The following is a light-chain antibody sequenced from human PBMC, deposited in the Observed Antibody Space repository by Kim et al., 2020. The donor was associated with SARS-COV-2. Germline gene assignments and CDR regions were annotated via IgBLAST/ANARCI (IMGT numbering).Light chain of an antibody. CDR2: NNT. Sequence: PVLTACVTCPSGTLTSHNVDWSQQNPGQAPVLVMSNNTQRPSGVPERFSGSTSGTTVTLAISGVQSEDEVDYYCQSADDSDTLWVFGGGTQLTVL. CDR3: QSADDSDTLWV. CDR1: TLTSHN. J-gene: IGLJ3*02. V-gene: IGLV3-25*01.